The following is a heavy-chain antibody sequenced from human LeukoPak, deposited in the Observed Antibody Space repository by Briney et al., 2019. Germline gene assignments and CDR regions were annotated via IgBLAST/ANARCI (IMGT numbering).Heavy chain of an antibody. Sequence: SETLSLTCAVSGYSISSGYYWGWIRQPPGKGLEWIGTIYHSGSTYYNPSLKSRVTISVDTSKNQFSLKLSSVTAADTAVYYCARAKRSSWKHYFDYWGQGTLVTVSS. CDR1: GYSISSGYY. J-gene: IGHJ4*02. CDR3: ARAKRSSWKHYFDY. V-gene: IGHV4-38-2*01. D-gene: IGHD6-13*01. CDR2: IYHSGST.